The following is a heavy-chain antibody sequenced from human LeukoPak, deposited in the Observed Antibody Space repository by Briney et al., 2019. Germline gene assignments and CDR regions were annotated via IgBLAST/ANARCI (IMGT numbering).Heavy chain of an antibody. Sequence: SETLSLTCTVSGGSISSGVYYWSWIRQHPGKGLEWIGYIYYSGSTYYNPSLKSRLTISVDTSKNQFSLKLTSVTAADTAVYYCARKVSSGWAPFDYWGQGTLVSVSS. CDR3: ARKVSSGWAPFDY. CDR2: IYYSGST. CDR1: GGSISSGVYY. D-gene: IGHD6-19*01. V-gene: IGHV4-30-4*08. J-gene: IGHJ4*02.